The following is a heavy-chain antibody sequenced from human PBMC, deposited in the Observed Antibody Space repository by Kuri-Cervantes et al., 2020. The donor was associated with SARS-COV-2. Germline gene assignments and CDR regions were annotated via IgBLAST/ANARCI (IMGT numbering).Heavy chain of an antibody. Sequence: LRLSCTVSGGSISSGGYYWSWIRQHPGKGLEWIGYIYYSGSTYYNPSLKSRVTISVDTSKNQFSLKLSSVTAADTAVYYCARHLSLGTPGYWGQGTLVTVSS. D-gene: IGHD2-15*01. V-gene: IGHV4-31*03. CDR3: ARHLSLGTPGY. J-gene: IGHJ4*02. CDR1: GGSISSGGYY. CDR2: IYYSGST.